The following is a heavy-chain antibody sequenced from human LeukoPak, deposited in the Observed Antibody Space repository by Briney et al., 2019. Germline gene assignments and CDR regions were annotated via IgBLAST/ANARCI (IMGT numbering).Heavy chain of an antibody. Sequence: GGSLRLSCAASGFTFSSYALSWIRQAPGKGLEWVSTISASGSTIYYADSVKGRFTISRDNAKNSLYLRMNSLRAEDTAVYYCAKGGRMGSSPQFDPWGQGTLVTVSS. CDR1: GFTFSSYA. D-gene: IGHD6-6*01. CDR3: AKGGRMGSSPQFDP. J-gene: IGHJ5*02. CDR2: ISASGSTI. V-gene: IGHV3-23*01.